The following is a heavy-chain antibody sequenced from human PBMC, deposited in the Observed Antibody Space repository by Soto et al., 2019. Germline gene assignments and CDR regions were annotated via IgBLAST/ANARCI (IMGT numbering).Heavy chain of an antibody. CDR2: IYYSGST. V-gene: IGHV4-59*08. Sequence: SETLSLTCTVSGGSISSYYWSWIRQPPGKGLEWIGYIYYSGSTNYNPSLKSRVTISVDTSKNQFSLKLSSVTAADTAVYYCARHGNIWARGSYFDYWGQGTLVTVSS. CDR3: ARHGNIWARGSYFDY. J-gene: IGHJ4*02. D-gene: IGHD5-12*01. CDR1: GGSISSYY.